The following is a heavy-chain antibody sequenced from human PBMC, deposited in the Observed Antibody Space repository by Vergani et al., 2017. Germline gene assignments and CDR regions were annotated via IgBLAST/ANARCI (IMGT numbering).Heavy chain of an antibody. Sequence: QVQLQQWGAGLLKPSETLSLTCAVYGGSFSGYYWSWIRQPPGKGLEWIGEINHSGSTNYNPSLKSRVTISVDTSKNQFSLKLSSVTAADTAVYYCARGRLAAAAKYYYYMDVWGKGTTVTVSS. J-gene: IGHJ6*03. CDR2: INHSGST. V-gene: IGHV4-34*01. CDR3: ARGRLAAAAKYYYYMDV. D-gene: IGHD6-13*01. CDR1: GGSFSGYY.